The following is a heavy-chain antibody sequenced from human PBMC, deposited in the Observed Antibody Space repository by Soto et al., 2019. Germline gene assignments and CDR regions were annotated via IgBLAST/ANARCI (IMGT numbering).Heavy chain of an antibody. D-gene: IGHD2-15*01. V-gene: IGHV1-69*13. CDR3: ARGWSNIVCSGGSCYKIPEPWFDP. CDR1: GGTFSSYA. J-gene: IGHJ5*02. Sequence: GASVKVSCKASGGTFSSYAISWVRQAPGQGLEWMGGIIPIFGTANYAQKFQGRVTITADESTSTAYMELSSLRSEDTAVYYCARGWSNIVCSGGSCYKIPEPWFDPWGQGTLVTVSS. CDR2: IIPIFGTA.